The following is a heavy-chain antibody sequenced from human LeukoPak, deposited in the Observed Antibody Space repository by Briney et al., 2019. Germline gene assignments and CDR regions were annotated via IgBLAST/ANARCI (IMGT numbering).Heavy chain of an antibody. CDR2: ISSSSSYI. CDR3: ARDRWHDY. CDR1: GFTFSSYN. V-gene: IGHV3-21*01. D-gene: IGHD2-15*01. J-gene: IGHJ4*02. Sequence: GGSLRLSCAASGFTFSSYNMNWVRQAPGKRLEWVSSISSSSSYIYYADSVKGRFTISRDSAKNSLFLQMNSLRAEDTAVYYCARDRWHDYWGQGTLVTVSS.